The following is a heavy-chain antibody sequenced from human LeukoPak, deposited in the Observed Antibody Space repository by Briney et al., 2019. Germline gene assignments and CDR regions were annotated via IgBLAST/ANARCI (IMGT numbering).Heavy chain of an antibody. CDR2: ISSSSSYI. Sequence: PGGSLRLSCAASGLTFSSYSMNWVRQAPGKGLEWVSSISSSSSYIYYADSVKGRFTISRDNAKNSLYLQMNSLRAEDTAVYCARGRVGQWLVDAFDIWGQGTMVTVSS. CDR3: ARGRVGQWLVDAFDI. V-gene: IGHV3-21*01. J-gene: IGHJ3*02. D-gene: IGHD6-19*01. CDR1: GLTFSSYS.